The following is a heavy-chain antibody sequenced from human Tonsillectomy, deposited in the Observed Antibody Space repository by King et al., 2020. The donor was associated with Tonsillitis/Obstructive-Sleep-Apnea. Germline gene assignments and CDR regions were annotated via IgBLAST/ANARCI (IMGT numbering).Heavy chain of an antibody. V-gene: IGHV3-9*01. J-gene: IGHJ3*02. CDR3: TKYWDRIACGGPSIVFDI. D-gene: IGHD1-14*01. Sequence: VQLVESGGGLVQPGRSLRLSCAASGFTFDDYAMHWVRQAPGKGLEWVSSINWNSGSIDYADSVKGRFTISRDNSKNSLYLQMNSLRAEDTALYYCTKYWDRIACGGPSIVFDIWGQGTMVTVSS. CDR2: INWNSGSI. CDR1: GFTFDDYA.